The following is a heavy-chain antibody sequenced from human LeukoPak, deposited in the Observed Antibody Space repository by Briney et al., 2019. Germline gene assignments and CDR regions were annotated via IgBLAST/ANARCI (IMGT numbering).Heavy chain of an antibody. CDR1: GFTFNNYA. D-gene: IGHD1-1*01. CDR3: ARDYPTSGIVTIFDY. Sequence: GGSLRLSCASSGFTFNNYAMTWVRQAPGKGREWVSSITASGGSTYCADSVKGRFTISRDNSKNTLYLQMSSLRAEDTAVYYCARDYPTSGIVTIFDYWGQGTLVTVSS. J-gene: IGHJ4*02. V-gene: IGHV3-23*01. CDR2: ITASGGST.